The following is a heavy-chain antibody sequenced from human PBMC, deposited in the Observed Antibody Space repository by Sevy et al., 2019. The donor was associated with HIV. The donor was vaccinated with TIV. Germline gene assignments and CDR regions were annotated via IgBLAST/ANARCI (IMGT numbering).Heavy chain of an antibody. D-gene: IGHD6-19*01. CDR3: AREGGASSAWFENWFGP. V-gene: IGHV4-4*07. CDR2: IYSNGNS. CDR1: GGSITSYS. J-gene: IGHJ5*02. Sequence: SETLSLTCTVSGGSITSYSWSWIRQPAGKGLEWLGRIYSNGNSNYNPSLKSRVTMSVETSKNQFSLKLTSVDAADTAVYFCAREGGASSAWFENWFGPWGQGTLVTVSS.